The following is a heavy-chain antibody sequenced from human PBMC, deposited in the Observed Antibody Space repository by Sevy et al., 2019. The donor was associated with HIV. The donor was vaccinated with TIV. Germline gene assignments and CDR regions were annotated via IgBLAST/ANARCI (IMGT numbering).Heavy chain of an antibody. CDR1: GFNFNIYS. V-gene: IGHV3-23*01. CDR2: FLFVCGKI. D-gene: IGHD2-8*01. J-gene: IGHJ4*02. CDR3: AREGCTRPHDY. Sequence: GGSLRLSCAVSGFNFNIYSMSWVRQAPGKGLEWVSTFLFVCGKINYADSVKVRFIISRDDSKNTLYLQMNSLRAEDTAVYFCAREGCTRPHDYWGQGTLVTVSS.